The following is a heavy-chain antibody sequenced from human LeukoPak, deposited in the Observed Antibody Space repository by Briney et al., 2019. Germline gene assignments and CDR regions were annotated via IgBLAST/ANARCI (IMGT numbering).Heavy chain of an antibody. CDR2: ISYDGSNK. CDR1: GFTFSSYA. CDR3: ARWQPGDY. J-gene: IGHJ4*02. Sequence: GGSLRLSCAASGFTFSSYAMHWVRQAPGKGLEWVAVISYDGSNKYHADSVKGRFTISRDNSKNTLYLQMNSLRAEDTAVYYCARWQPGDYWGQGTLVTVSS. V-gene: IGHV3-30-3*01. D-gene: IGHD6-13*01.